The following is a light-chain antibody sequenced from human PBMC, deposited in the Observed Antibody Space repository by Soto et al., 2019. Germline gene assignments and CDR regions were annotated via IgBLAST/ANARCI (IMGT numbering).Light chain of an antibody. V-gene: IGKV1-39*01. Sequence: DIKLTQSPSSLSASLGDRVTITCRASLRISKYLNWYQQKPGKAPKLLIYGASTLQSGVPSSFSGSGSGTDFTLTITNLQSEDSATYFCQQSHSTPLTFGGGTKLEI. CDR3: QQSHSTPLT. J-gene: IGKJ4*01. CDR1: LRISKY. CDR2: GAS.